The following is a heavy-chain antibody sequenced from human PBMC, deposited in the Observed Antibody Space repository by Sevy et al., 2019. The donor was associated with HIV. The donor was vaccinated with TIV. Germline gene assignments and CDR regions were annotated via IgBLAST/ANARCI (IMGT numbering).Heavy chain of an antibody. CDR2: IDSDGSA. V-gene: IGHV3-66*01. Sequence: GGSLRLSCAASGFTVSDNYMAWVRLAPGKWLEWVSLIDSDGSAYYADSVKGRFTISRDNVKNTLYLQINALRAEDTGLYFCARDRYYDASGYYYYYYGMDVWGQGTTVTVSS. CDR3: ARDRYYDASGYYYYYYGMDV. CDR1: GFTVSDNY. D-gene: IGHD3-22*01. J-gene: IGHJ6*02.